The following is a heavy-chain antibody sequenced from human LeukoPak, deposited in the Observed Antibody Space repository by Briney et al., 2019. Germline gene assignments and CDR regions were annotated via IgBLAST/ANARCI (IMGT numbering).Heavy chain of an antibody. Sequence: ASVKVSCKASGGTFSSYAISWVRQAPGQGLEWMGGIIPIFGTANYAQKFQGRVTITADESTSTAYMELSSLRSEDTAVYYCAREPVGYSSSSPPDYWGQGTLVIVSS. CDR2: IIPIFGTA. CDR3: AREPVGYSSSSPPDY. J-gene: IGHJ4*02. D-gene: IGHD6-6*01. V-gene: IGHV1-69*13. CDR1: GGTFSSYA.